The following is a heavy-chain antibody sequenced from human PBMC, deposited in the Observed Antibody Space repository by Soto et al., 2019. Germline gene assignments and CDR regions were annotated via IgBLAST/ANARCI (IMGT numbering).Heavy chain of an antibody. V-gene: IGHV1-8*01. J-gene: IGHJ4*02. CDR1: GYTFTSSD. CDR2: MNPNTGSI. D-gene: IGHD1-26*01. CDR3: ARGRIVGAAFDY. Sequence: QVQLVQSGAEVKKSGASVKVSCKASGYTFTSSDINWVRQATGQGLEWMGWMNPNTGSIGYTQRFQGRVSMTRNISITTAYMELSGLKSDDTAVYYCARGRIVGAAFDYWGQGTLVTVSS.